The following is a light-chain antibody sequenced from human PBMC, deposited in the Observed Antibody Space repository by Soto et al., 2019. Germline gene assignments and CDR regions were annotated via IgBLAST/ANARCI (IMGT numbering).Light chain of an antibody. J-gene: IGKJ4*01. CDR1: QSITNS. Sequence: ESVLTQSPATLSLSPGDRATLSCRASQSITNSLAWYRHQPGQTPRLLIYDASKSATGIPARFIGSGSGTHFTLTISSLEPEDFGLYYCQQRSNWPSVTFGGGTKVEIK. CDR2: DAS. CDR3: QQRSNWPSVT. V-gene: IGKV3-11*01.